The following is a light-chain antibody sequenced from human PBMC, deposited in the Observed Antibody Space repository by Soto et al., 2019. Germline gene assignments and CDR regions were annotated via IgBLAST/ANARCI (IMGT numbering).Light chain of an antibody. CDR3: SSYTSSSPYV. V-gene: IGLV2-14*01. CDR1: SSDVGGYNY. CDR2: EVS. J-gene: IGLJ1*01. Sequence: QSVLTQPASVSGSPGHSITISCTGTSSDVGGYNYVSWYQQHPGKAPKLMIYEVSNRPSGGYNRFSGSKSGNTASLTISGLQAEDEADYYCSSYTSSSPYVFGTGTKVTVL.